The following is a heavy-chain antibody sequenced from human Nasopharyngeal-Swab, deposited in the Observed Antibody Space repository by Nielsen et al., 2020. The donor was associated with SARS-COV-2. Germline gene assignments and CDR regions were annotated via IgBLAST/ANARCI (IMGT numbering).Heavy chain of an antibody. D-gene: IGHD2-15*01. J-gene: IGHJ5*02. CDR2: IYTGGST. Sequence: SETLSLTCTVSGGSISSSSYYWGWIRQPPGKGLEWIGRIYTGGSTNYNPSLKSRVTISVDTSKNQFSLKLSSVTAADTAVYYCARGNIVVVVAATRSWFDPWGQGTLVTVSS. V-gene: IGHV4-39*07. CDR3: ARGNIVVVVAATRSWFDP. CDR1: GGSISSSSYY.